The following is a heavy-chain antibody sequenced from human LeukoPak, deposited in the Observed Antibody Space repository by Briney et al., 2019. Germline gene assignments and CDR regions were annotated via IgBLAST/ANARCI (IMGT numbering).Heavy chain of an antibody. D-gene: IGHD5-24*01. CDR2: IYHSGST. J-gene: IGHJ5*02. Sequence: SETLSLTCAVSDYSISSGYYWGWIRQPPGKGLEWIGSIYHSGSTYYNPSLKSRVTISVDTSKNQFSLKLSSVTAADTAVYYCARVDPFDPWGQGNLVTVSS. CDR1: DYSISSGYY. CDR3: ARVDPFDP. V-gene: IGHV4-38-2*01.